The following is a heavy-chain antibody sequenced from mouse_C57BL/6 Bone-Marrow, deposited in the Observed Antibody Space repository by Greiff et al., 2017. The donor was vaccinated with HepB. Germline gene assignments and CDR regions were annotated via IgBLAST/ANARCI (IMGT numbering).Heavy chain of an antibody. J-gene: IGHJ1*03. D-gene: IGHD1-1*01. V-gene: IGHV14-4*01. CDR2: IDPENGDT. Sequence: EVQLQQSGAELVRPGASVKLSCTASGFNIKDDYMHWVKQRPEQGLEWIGWIDPENGDTEYASKFQGKATITADTSSNTAYLQLRSLTSEDTAVYYCTTGACYHHCSSYYWYCDVWGTGTTVTGSS. CDR1: GFNIKDDY. CDR3: TTGACYHHCSSYYWYCDV.